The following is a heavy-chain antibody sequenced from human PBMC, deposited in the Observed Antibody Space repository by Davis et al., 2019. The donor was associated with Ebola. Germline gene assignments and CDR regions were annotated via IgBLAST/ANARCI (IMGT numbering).Heavy chain of an antibody. J-gene: IGHJ4*02. Sequence: GESLKISCAASGFTVSSNYMSWVRQAPGKGLEWVSVIYSGGSTYYADSVKGRFTISRDNAKNSLYLQMNSLRAEDTAVYYCAREVGPMHFDYWGQGTLVTVSS. V-gene: IGHV3-53*01. CDR1: GFTVSSNY. CDR2: IYSGGST. CDR3: AREVGPMHFDY. D-gene: IGHD1-26*01.